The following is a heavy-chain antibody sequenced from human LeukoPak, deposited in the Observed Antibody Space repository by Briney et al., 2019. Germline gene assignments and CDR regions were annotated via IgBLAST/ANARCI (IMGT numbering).Heavy chain of an antibody. CDR1: GGTFSSYA. CDR3: ARSGSYSKSPRGMDV. CDR2: IIPIFGTA. J-gene: IGHJ6*02. V-gene: IGHV1-69*13. D-gene: IGHD3-10*01. Sequence: SVKVSCKASGGTFSSYAISWVRQAPGQGLEWMGGIIPIFGTANYAQKFQGRVAITADESTSTAYMELSSLRSEDTAVYYCARSGSYSKSPRGMDVWGQGTTVTVSS.